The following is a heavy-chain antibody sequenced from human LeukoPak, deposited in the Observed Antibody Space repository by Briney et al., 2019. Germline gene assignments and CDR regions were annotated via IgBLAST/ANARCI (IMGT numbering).Heavy chain of an antibody. J-gene: IGHJ6*02. CDR3: ARDVEMGHYYYYGMDV. CDR1: GYTFTSYA. D-gene: IGHD5-24*01. Sequence: GASVKVSCKASGYTFTSYAMHWVRQAPGQRLEWMGWINAGNGNTKYSQKFQGRVTITRDTSASTAYMELSSLRSEDTAVYYCARDVEMGHYYYYGMDVWGQGTTVTVSS. V-gene: IGHV1-3*01. CDR2: INAGNGNT.